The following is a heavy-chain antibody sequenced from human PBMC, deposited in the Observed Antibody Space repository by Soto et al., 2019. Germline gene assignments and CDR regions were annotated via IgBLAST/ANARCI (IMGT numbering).Heavy chain of an antibody. CDR2: IIPIFGTA. V-gene: IGHV1-69*01. Sequence: QVQLVQSGAEVKKPGSSVKVSCKASGGTFRNHAISWVRQAPGQGLEWMGGIIPIFGTANYAQKFQGRVTITADESTSTAYMELSSLRSEDTAVYYCASRGEEYSSSGTLYYYGMDVWGQGTTVTVSS. CDR3: ASRGEEYSSSGTLYYYGMDV. CDR1: GGTFRNHA. J-gene: IGHJ6*02. D-gene: IGHD6-6*01.